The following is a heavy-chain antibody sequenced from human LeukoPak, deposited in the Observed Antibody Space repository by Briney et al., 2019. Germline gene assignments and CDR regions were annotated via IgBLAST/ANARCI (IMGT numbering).Heavy chain of an antibody. CDR1: GCSFNNYW. D-gene: IGHD2-15*01. V-gene: IGHV5-51*01. CDR2: IYPGDSDT. CDR3: ARQICSGGSCFEGY. Sequence: GESLKISCKGSGCSFNNYWIGWVRQMPGKGLEWMGTIYPGDSDTRYSPSFQGQVTISADKSISTAYLQWSSLKASDTAMYYCARQICSGGSCFEGYWGQGTLVTVSS. J-gene: IGHJ4*02.